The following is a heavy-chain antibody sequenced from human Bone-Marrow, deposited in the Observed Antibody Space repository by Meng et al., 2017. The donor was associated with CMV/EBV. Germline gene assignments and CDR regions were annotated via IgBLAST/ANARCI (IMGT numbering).Heavy chain of an antibody. D-gene: IGHD6-6*01. CDR3: ASSMSYSSSYSFDP. V-gene: IGHV4-61*01. CDR1: GGSVSSGSYY. Sequence: SETLSLTCTVSGGSVSSGSYYWSWIRQPPGKGLEWIGYIYYSGSTNYNPSLKSRVTISVDTSKNQFSLKLSSVTAADTAVYYCASSMSYSSSYSFDPWGQGTLVTVSS. CDR2: IYYSGST. J-gene: IGHJ5*02.